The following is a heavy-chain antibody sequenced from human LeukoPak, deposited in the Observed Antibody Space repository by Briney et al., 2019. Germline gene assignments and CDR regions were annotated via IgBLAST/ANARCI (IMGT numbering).Heavy chain of an antibody. V-gene: IGHV3-72*01. D-gene: IGHD3-22*01. CDR3: ARAEVVISPRMDY. Sequence: GVLRLSCAASGFTFSDHYMDWVRQAPGKGLEWVGRTRNKANSYTTEYAASVKGRFTISRDDSKNSLYLQMNSLRAEDTAVYYCARAEVVISPRMDYWGQGTLVTVSS. CDR1: GFTFSDHY. J-gene: IGHJ4*02. CDR2: TRNKANSYTT.